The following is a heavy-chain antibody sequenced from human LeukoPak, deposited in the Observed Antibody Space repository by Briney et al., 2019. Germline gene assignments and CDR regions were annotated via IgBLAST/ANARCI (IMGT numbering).Heavy chain of an antibody. J-gene: IGHJ4*02. CDR3: AHSRHTARVEN. CDR2: IYWDDDK. Sequence: SGPTLVNPTQTLTLTCTFSGFSLSSSGVGVGWIRQPPGKALEWLALIYWDDDKRYSPSLKSRLTITKDTSKSQVVLTMTNMAPVDTGTYFCAHSRHTARVENCGQGTLVTVSS. V-gene: IGHV2-5*02. CDR1: GFSLSSSGVG.